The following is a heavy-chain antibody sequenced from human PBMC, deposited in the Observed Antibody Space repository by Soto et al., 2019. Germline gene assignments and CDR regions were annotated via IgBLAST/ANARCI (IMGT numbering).Heavy chain of an antibody. D-gene: IGHD2-2*01. V-gene: IGHV4-59*01. J-gene: IGHJ4*02. CDR1: GGSISSCY. CDR2: IYYSGST. CDR3: ARATGVVVVPAAMDFDY. Sequence: SETLSLTCTVSGGSISSCYWSWIRQPPGKGLEWIGYIYYSGSTNYNPSLKSRVTISVDTSKNQFSLKLSSVTAADTAVYYCARATGVVVVPAAMDFDYWGQGTLVTVSS.